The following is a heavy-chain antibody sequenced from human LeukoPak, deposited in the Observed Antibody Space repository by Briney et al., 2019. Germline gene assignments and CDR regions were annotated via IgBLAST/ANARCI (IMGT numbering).Heavy chain of an antibody. V-gene: IGHV4-61*01. CDR2: IYYSGST. J-gene: IGHJ4*02. D-gene: IGHD2-15*01. Sequence: PSETPSLTCTVSGGSVSSGSYYWSWIRQPPGKGLEWIGYIYYSGSTNYNPSLKSRVTISVDTSKNQFSLKLSSVTAADTAVYYCARDDCSGGSCYYPYFHYWGQGTLVTVSS. CDR3: ARDDCSGGSCYYPYFHY. CDR1: GGSVSSGSYY.